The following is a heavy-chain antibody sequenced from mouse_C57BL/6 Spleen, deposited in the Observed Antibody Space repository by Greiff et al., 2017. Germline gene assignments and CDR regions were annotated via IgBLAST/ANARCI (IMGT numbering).Heavy chain of an antibody. CDR1: GYTFPTYP. CDR2: FHPYNDDT. J-gene: IGHJ2*01. V-gene: IGHV1-47*01. D-gene: IGHD2-4*01. CDR3: ARRNYDYDGGLDY. Sequence: VQLQQSGAELVKPGASVKMSCKASGYTFPTYPIEWMKQNHGKSLERIGNFHPYNDDTKYNEKFMGKATLTVEKSSSTVYLELIRVTSDDSAVYYCARRNYDYDGGLDYWGKGTTLTVSA.